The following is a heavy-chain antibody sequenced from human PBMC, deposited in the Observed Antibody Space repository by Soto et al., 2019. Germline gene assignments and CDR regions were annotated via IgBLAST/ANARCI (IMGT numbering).Heavy chain of an antibody. CDR3: AKEGYCSGGSCYAEYFQH. CDR1: GFTFSSYD. Sequence: GGTLRLSCAASGFTFSSYDMSWVRQAPGKGLEWVSDISGSGGSTYYADSVKGRFTISRDNSKNTLYLQMNSLRAEDTAVYYCAKEGYCSGGSCYAEYFQHWGQGTLVTVSS. J-gene: IGHJ1*01. D-gene: IGHD2-15*01. CDR2: ISGSGGST. V-gene: IGHV3-23*01.